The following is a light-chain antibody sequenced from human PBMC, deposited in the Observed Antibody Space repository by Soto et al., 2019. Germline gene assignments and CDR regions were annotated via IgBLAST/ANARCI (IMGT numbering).Light chain of an antibody. V-gene: IGKV3D-15*01. CDR1: QSVTSH. CDR2: GAY. Sequence: EMVWAQSPGSLSWSPGETATLSGRASQSVTSHLAWFQQKPGQAPRLLIYGAYTRATGIPARFSGSGSATDFTIPISRLPSQDFALYYCQPPNNSPLTVGGGTQVDIK. J-gene: IGKJ4*01. CDR3: QPPNNSPLT.